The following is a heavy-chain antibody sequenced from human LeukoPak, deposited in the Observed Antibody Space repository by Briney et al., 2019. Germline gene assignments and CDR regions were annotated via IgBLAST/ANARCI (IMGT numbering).Heavy chain of an antibody. CDR1: GYIFTSYW. V-gene: IGHV5-51*01. CDR2: IYPGDSDT. CDR3: ARAVAGTEDAFDI. J-gene: IGHJ3*02. D-gene: IGHD6-19*01. Sequence: GESLKISCKGSGYIFTSYWIGWVRQLPGKGLEWMGIIYPGDSDTRYSPSFQGQVTISADKSISTAYLQWSSLKASDTAMYYCARAVAGTEDAFDIWGQGTMVTVSS.